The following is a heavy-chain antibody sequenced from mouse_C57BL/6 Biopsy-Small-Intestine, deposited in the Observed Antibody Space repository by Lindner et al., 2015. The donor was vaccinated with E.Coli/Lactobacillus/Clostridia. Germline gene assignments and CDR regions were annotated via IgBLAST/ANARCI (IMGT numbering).Heavy chain of an antibody. J-gene: IGHJ2*01. CDR1: GFNIKDSL. CDR2: IDPEDGEP. V-gene: IGHV14-2*01. CDR3: ARGDYDWFAY. D-gene: IGHD2-4*01. Sequence: VQLQESGAELVRPGASVKLSCTASGFNIKDSLMHWVKQRPEQGLEWIGWIDPEDGEPKYAPKFQDKATITADTSSNTAYLQLSSLTSEDTAIYYCARGDYDWFAYWGQGTTLTVSS.